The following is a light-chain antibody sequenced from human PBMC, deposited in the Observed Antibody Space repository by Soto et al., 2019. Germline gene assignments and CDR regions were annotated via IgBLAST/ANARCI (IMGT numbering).Light chain of an antibody. CDR2: DAS. J-gene: IGKJ4*01. CDR1: QSVSSY. CDR3: QQRSNWPLT. V-gene: IGKV3-11*01. Sequence: EIVLTQSPATLSLSPGERATLSCRASQSVSSYLAWYQQKPGQAPRLLIYDASNRATGIPARFSGSGSGTDFTLTIRSLGREDFAVYYCQQRSNWPLTFGGGTKVEIK.